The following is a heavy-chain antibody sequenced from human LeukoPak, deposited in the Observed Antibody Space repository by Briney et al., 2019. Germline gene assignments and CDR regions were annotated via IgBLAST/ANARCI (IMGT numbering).Heavy chain of an antibody. CDR3: ARGIAVAGGFDY. CDR1: GGTFSSYA. D-gene: IGHD6-19*01. J-gene: IGHJ4*02. Sequence: SVKVSCKASGGTFSSYAISWVRQAPRQGLEWMGGIIPIFGTANYAQKFQGRVTITADESTSTAYMELSSLRSEDTAVYYCARGIAVAGGFDYWGQGTLVTVSS. CDR2: IIPIFGTA. V-gene: IGHV1-69*01.